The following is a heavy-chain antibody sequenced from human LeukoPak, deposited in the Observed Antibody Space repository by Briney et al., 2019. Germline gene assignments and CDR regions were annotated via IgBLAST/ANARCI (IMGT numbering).Heavy chain of an antibody. V-gene: IGHV4-59*08. J-gene: IGHJ4*02. CDR2: VFHSGST. CDR1: GGSISSYY. Sequence: SETLSLTCTVSGGSISSYYWSWIRQPPGKGLEWIGYVFHSGSTNYNPSLKSRVTISVDTSKNQFSLKLTSVTAADTAVYYCARDSSGYYRIDYWGQGTLVTVST. D-gene: IGHD3-22*01. CDR3: ARDSSGYYRIDY.